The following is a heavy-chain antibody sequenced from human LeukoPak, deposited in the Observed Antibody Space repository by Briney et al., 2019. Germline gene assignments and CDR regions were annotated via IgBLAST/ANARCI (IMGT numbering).Heavy chain of an antibody. CDR2: ISYDESDK. J-gene: IGHJ4*02. CDR1: GFISSTYA. Sequence: GGSLRLSCAASGFISSTYAMSWVRQAPGKGLEWVALISYDESDKYYADSVKGRFTISRDNSKNTLYLQMNSLRAEDTAMYYCAKDRHYASNLFDYWGQGTLVTVSS. CDR3: AKDRHYASNLFDY. D-gene: IGHD3-10*01. V-gene: IGHV3-30*18.